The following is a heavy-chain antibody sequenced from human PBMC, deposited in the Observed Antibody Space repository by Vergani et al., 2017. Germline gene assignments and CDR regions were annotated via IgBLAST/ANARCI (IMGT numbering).Heavy chain of an antibody. CDR3: AREYSSTSGRAFDF. CDR1: GFTFDDYG. Sequence: EVQLVESGGGVVRPGGSLRLSCAASGFTFDDYGMSWVRQAPGKGLEWVSGINWDGGGTGYADSVKGRFTISRDSAKNSLYLQMDSLRAEDTAVYYCAREYSSTSGRAFDFWGQGTKVTVSS. D-gene: IGHD2-2*01. J-gene: IGHJ3*01. V-gene: IGHV3-20*04. CDR2: INWDGGGT.